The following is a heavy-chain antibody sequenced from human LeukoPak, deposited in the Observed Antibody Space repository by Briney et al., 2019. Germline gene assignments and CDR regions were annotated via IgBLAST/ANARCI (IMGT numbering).Heavy chain of an antibody. Sequence: PSETLSLTCTVSGGSISNSSYYWGWIRQPPGKGLEWIGSMYYSGSTYSGSTFYNPSLKSRVTISIDTSKNQFSLQLRSMTAADTALYYCARRPEHRSFVWGKGTTVTVSS. J-gene: IGHJ6*04. V-gene: IGHV4-39*01. CDR3: ARRPEHRSFV. CDR1: GGSISNSSYY. D-gene: IGHD1/OR15-1a*01. CDR2: MYYSGSTYSGST.